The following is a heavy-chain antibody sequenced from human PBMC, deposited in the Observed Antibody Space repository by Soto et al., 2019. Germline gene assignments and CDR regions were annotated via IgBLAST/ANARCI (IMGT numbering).Heavy chain of an antibody. CDR2: ISAHNGNT. J-gene: IGHJ4*02. V-gene: IGHV1-18*01. D-gene: IGHD1-1*01. Sequence: QVHLVQSGAEVKKPGASVKVSCKAAGYTFTSYGSTWVRQAPGQGIAWMGWISAHNGNTDYAQKLQGRVIVTRDTSTSTAYMELRSLISDETAGYYCARGRYGDYWGQGALVTVSS. CDR1: GYTFTSYG. CDR3: ARGRYGDY.